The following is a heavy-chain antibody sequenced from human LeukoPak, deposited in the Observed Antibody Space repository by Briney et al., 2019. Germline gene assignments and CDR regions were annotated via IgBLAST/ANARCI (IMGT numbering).Heavy chain of an antibody. Sequence: SETLSLTCTVSGYSISSGYYWGWIRQPPGKGLEWIGYIYYSGRTNYNPSLKSRVTISVDTSKNQFSLKLNSVTAADTAVYYCARWNVEVAAPLDAFDIWGQGTMVTVSS. J-gene: IGHJ3*02. CDR3: ARWNVEVAAPLDAFDI. CDR2: IYYSGRT. D-gene: IGHD6-19*01. V-gene: IGHV4-38-2*02. CDR1: GYSISSGYY.